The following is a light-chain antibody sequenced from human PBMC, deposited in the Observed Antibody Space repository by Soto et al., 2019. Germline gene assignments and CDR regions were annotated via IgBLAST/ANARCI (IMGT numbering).Light chain of an antibody. CDR3: QQYGSSRCT. CDR1: QSVSSSY. Sequence: EIVLTQSPGTRSLSPGARATLSCRASQSVSSSYLAWYQQKPGQAPRLLIYGASSRATRIPDRFSGSGSWTDFHLTISRLEPEDFAVDYCQQYGSSRCTFAQGTKLEIK. CDR2: GAS. J-gene: IGKJ2*02. V-gene: IGKV3-20*01.